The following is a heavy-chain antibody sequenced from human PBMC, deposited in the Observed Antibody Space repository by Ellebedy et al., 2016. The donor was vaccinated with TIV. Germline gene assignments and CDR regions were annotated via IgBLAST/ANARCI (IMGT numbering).Heavy chain of an antibody. D-gene: IGHD6-13*01. Sequence: KVSXKGSGYSFTSYWISWVRQMPGKGLEWMGRIDPSDSYTNYSPSFQGHVTISADKSISTAYLQWSSLKASDTAMYYCARRSYSSSWYGMDVWGQGTTVTVSS. J-gene: IGHJ6*02. V-gene: IGHV5-10-1*01. CDR2: IDPSDSYT. CDR1: GYSFTSYW. CDR3: ARRSYSSSWYGMDV.